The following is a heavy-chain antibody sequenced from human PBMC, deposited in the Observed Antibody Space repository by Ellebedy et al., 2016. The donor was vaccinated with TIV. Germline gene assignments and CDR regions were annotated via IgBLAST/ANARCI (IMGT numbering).Heavy chain of an antibody. Sequence: GGSLRLSXAASGFTVSSNYMSWVRQAPGKGLEWVSVIYSGGSTYYADSVKGRFTISRDNSKNTLYLQMNSLRAEDTAVYYCARELLERYYYYMDVWGKGTTVTVSS. D-gene: IGHD1-1*01. J-gene: IGHJ6*03. CDR3: ARELLERYYYYMDV. CDR1: GFTVSSNY. V-gene: IGHV3-53*01. CDR2: IYSGGST.